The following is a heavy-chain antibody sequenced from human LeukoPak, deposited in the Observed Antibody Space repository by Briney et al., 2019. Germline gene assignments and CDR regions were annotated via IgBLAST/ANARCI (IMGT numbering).Heavy chain of an antibody. CDR2: INHSGGA. CDR3: ARYGTYYYYYYMDV. V-gene: IGHV4-34*01. D-gene: IGHD4-17*01. CDR1: GGSFSGHY. Sequence: PSETLSLTCAVYGGSFSGHYWSWIRQPPGKGLEWIGEINHSGGANYNPSLKSRVTMSVDTSRNQFSLNLTSVIAADTAVYYCARYGTYYYYYYMDVWGKGTTVTVSS. J-gene: IGHJ6*03.